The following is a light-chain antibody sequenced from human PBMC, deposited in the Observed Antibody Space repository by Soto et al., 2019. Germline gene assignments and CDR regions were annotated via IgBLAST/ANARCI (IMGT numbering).Light chain of an antibody. V-gene: IGLV1-44*01. CDR2: GDN. CDR1: GSSIGTNT. CDR3: AAWDGSLNNVL. J-gene: IGLJ2*01. Sequence: QPVLTQPPSASGTPGQRVTISCSGSGSSIGTNTVNWYRQLPGTTPKLLIYGDNQRPSGVPDRFSGSKSGTSAPLAISGLQSEDEADYYCAAWDGSLNNVLFGGGTKLTVL.